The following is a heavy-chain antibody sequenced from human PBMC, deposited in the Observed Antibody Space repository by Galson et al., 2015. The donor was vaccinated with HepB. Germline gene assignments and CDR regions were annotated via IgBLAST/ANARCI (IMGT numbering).Heavy chain of an antibody. Sequence: SVKVSCKASGGTFSSYAISWVRQAPGQGLEWMGGIIPIFGTANYAQKFQGRVTITADESTSTAYMELSSLRSEDTAVYYCAREAAAGTRADYWGQGTLVTVSS. CDR1: GGTFSSYA. J-gene: IGHJ4*02. CDR2: IIPIFGTA. D-gene: IGHD6-13*01. V-gene: IGHV1-69*13. CDR3: AREAAAGTRADY.